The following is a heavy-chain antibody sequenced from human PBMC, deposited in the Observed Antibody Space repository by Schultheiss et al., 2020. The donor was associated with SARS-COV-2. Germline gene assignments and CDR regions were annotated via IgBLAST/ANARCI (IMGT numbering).Heavy chain of an antibody. CDR2: ISSSSSYI. V-gene: IGHV3-21*04. CDR3: AKDPIDERVFDY. D-gene: IGHD1-26*01. CDR1: GFTFSSYS. J-gene: IGHJ4*02. Sequence: GESLKISCAASGFTFSSYSMNWVRQAPGKGLEWVSSISSSSSYIYYADSVKGRFTISRDNAKNSLYLQMNSLRAEDTAVYYCAKDPIDERVFDYWGQGTLVTVSS.